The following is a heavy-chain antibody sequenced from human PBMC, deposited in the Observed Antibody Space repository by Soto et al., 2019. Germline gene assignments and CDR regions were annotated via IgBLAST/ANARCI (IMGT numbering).Heavy chain of an antibody. V-gene: IGHV1-3*05. D-gene: IGHD1-20*01. CDR3: ARGQGYTWNHGWFDP. CDR1: GYTFTNYA. CDR2: INAGNGNT. Sequence: QVQLVQSGAEEKKPGASVKVSCKASGYTFTNYAMDWVRQAPGQRLEWMGWINAGNGNTKYSQNFQGRVTITRDTSASTAYMELSSLRFEDTAVYYWARGQGYTWNHGWFDPWGQGTLVTVSS. J-gene: IGHJ5*02.